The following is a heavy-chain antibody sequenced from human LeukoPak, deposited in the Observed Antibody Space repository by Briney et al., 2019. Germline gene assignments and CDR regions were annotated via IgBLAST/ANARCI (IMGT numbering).Heavy chain of an antibody. J-gene: IGHJ4*02. Sequence: PSETLSLTCTVSGGPISSSSYYWGWIRQPPGKGLEWVGSIYYSGSTYYNPSLKSRVTISADTSKNQFSLKLSSVTAADTADYYCARHQSTYPFDYWGQGTLVTVSS. V-gene: IGHV4-39*01. CDR1: GGPISSSSYY. CDR3: ARHQSTYPFDY. CDR2: IYYSGST. D-gene: IGHD2-2*01.